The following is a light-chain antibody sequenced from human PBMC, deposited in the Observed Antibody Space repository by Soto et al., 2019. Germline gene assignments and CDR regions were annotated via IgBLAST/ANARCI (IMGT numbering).Light chain of an antibody. V-gene: IGLV2-23*01. CDR1: SSDVGSYNL. Sequence: QCALTQPASVSGSPGQSITISCTGTSSDVGSYNLVSWYQQHPGKAPKLMIYEGSKRPSGVSNRFSGSKSGNTASLTISGLQAEDEADYYCCSYAGSSTHVVFGGGTQLTVL. J-gene: IGLJ2*01. CDR2: EGS. CDR3: CSYAGSSTHVV.